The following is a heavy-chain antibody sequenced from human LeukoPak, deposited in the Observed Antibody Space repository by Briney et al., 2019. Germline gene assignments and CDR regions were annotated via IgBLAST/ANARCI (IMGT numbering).Heavy chain of an antibody. V-gene: IGHV3-66*01. CDR2: IYSGGST. Sequence: GGSLRLSCAASGFTASSNYMSWVRQAPGKGLEWVSVIYSGGSTYYADSVKGRFTISRDNSKNTLYLQMNSLRAEDTAVYYCAREKYPYGMDVWGQGTTVTVSS. J-gene: IGHJ6*02. CDR3: AREKYPYGMDV. CDR1: GFTASSNY. D-gene: IGHD2-2*01.